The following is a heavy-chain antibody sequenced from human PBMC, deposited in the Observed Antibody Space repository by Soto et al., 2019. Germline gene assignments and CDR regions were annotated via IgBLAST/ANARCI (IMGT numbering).Heavy chain of an antibody. D-gene: IGHD3-22*01. J-gene: IGHJ4*02. Sequence: QVQLVQSGAEVKKPGASVMVSCKGSGYSFITYGMSWVRQAPGQGLEWVGWISTYNGNTTYVESLQGRVTMTTDTTTSTAYMELRSLRSDDTAVYYCARGPTDYYDKSGDYCLDYWGQGTLVTVSP. CDR1: GYSFITYG. CDR3: ARGPTDYYDKSGDYCLDY. CDR2: ISTYNGNT. V-gene: IGHV1-18*01.